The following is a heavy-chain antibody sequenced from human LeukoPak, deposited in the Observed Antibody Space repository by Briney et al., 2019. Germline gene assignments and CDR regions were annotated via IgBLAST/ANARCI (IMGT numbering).Heavy chain of an antibody. J-gene: IGHJ6*02. CDR1: GFDFSTYS. Sequence: GGSLRLSCAASGFDFSTYSIDWVRQAPGKGLEWVSYISSSSSNIYHADSVKGRFTISRDNAKNSLYLQMNSLRAEDTAVYYCARDQGSGSLPFYYYYYGMDVWGQGTTVTVSS. V-gene: IGHV3-48*04. CDR2: ISSSSSNI. CDR3: ARDQGSGSLPFYYYYYGMDV. D-gene: IGHD3-10*01.